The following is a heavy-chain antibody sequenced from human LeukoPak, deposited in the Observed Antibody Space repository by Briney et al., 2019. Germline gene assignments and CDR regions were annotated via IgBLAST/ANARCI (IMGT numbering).Heavy chain of an antibody. D-gene: IGHD3-22*01. V-gene: IGHV3-15*01. Sequence: GGSLSLSCAPAGCTFSNAWMSWVRQAPGKGLEWVGRIKSKTDGGTTDYAAPVKGRFTISRDDSKNTLYLQMNSLKTEDTAVYYCTTDLGRALVVVSGDYWGQGTLVTVSS. J-gene: IGHJ4*02. CDR2: IKSKTDGGTT. CDR1: GCTFSNAW. CDR3: TTDLGRALVVVSGDY.